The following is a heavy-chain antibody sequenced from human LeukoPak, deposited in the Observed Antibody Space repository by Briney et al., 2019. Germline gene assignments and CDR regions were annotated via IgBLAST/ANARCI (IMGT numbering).Heavy chain of an antibody. Sequence: ASVKVSCKASGYTFTGYYVHWVRQAPGQGLEWMGWINPNSGGTNYAQNFQGRVTMTRDTSISTAYMDLRRLRSDDTAVYYCAIAGNYYDSSGYYPTFDYWGQGTLVTVSS. CDR1: GYTFTGYY. D-gene: IGHD3-22*01. J-gene: IGHJ4*02. CDR2: INPNSGGT. CDR3: AIAGNYYDSSGYYPTFDY. V-gene: IGHV1-2*02.